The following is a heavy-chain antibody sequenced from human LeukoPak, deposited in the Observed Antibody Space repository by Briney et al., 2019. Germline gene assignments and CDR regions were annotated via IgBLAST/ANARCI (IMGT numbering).Heavy chain of an antibody. CDR1: GFTFSSYA. V-gene: IGHV3-30-3*01. CDR3: AREVEMATNYYFDY. J-gene: IGHJ4*02. D-gene: IGHD5-24*01. Sequence: GGSLRLSCAASGFTFSSYAMHWVRQAPGKGLEWVAVISYDGSNKYHADSVKGRFTISRDNSKNTLYLQMNSLRAEDTAVYYCAREVEMATNYYFDYWGQGTLVTVSS. CDR2: ISYDGSNK.